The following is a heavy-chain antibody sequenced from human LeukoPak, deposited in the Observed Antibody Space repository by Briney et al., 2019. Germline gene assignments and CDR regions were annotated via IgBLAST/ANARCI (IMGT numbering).Heavy chain of an antibody. D-gene: IGHD1-7*01. CDR1: GGSISSSSYY. CDR3: ARVGSGGVHNWNYVGSSWYYYMDV. Sequence: SETLSLTCTVSGGSISSSSYYWGWIRQPPGKGLEWIGSIYYSGSTYYNPSLKSRVTISVDTSKNQFSLKLSSVTAADTAVYYCARVGSGGVHNWNYVGSSWYYYMDVWGKGTTVTVSS. CDR2: IYYSGST. J-gene: IGHJ6*03. V-gene: IGHV4-39*07.